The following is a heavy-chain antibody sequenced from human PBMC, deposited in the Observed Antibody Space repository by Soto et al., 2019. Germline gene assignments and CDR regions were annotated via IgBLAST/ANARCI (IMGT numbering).Heavy chain of an antibody. CDR1: GFSFSTFS. D-gene: IGHD2-21*02. CDR2: ISSSSGYI. Sequence: GGSLRLSCEASGFSFSTFSMNWVRQAPGKGLEYVSVISSSSGYIYYADSVKGRFTVSRDNARNTLFLQMSGLREEDTAVYYCARHDSGDYYSYGLGVWGQGTTVTVS. V-gene: IGHV3-21*01. J-gene: IGHJ6*02. CDR3: ARHDSGDYYSYGLGV.